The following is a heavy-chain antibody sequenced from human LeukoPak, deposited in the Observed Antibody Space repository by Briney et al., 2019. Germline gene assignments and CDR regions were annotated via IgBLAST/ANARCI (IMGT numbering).Heavy chain of an antibody. CDR2: IWYDGSNK. V-gene: IGHV3-33*01. D-gene: IGHD6-19*01. CDR3: ARDAVAGKTYLDY. CDR1: GFTFSSYG. J-gene: IGHJ4*02. Sequence: GGSLRLSCAASGFTFSSYGMHWVRQAPGKGLEWVAVIWYDGSNKYYADSVKGRFTISRDNSKNTLYLQMNSLRVEDTAVYYCARDAVAGKTYLDYWGQGTLVTVSS.